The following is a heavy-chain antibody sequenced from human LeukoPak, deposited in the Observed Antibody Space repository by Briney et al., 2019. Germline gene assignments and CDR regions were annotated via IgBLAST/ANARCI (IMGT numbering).Heavy chain of an antibody. CDR3: ARGALYCSGGSCYSTNWFDP. CDR2: MYYSGST. J-gene: IGHJ5*02. D-gene: IGHD2-15*01. CDR1: GGSISSSSYY. Sequence: PSETLSLTCTVSGGSISSSSYYWGWIRQPPGKGLEWIGSMYYSGSTYYNPSLYYNPSLKSRVTISVDTSKNQFSLKLSSVTAADTAVYYCARGALYCSGGSCYSTNWFDPWGQGTLVTVSS. V-gene: IGHV4-39*07.